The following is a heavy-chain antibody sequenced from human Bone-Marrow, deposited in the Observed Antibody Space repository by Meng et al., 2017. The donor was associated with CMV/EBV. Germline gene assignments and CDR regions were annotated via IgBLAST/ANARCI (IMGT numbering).Heavy chain of an antibody. J-gene: IGHJ3*02. CDR1: GGSFSGYY. Sequence: GSLRLSCAVYGGSFSGYYWSWIRQPPGKGLEWIGEINHSGSTNYNPSLKSRVTISVDTSKSQFSLKLNSVTAADTAVYYCARDRNAAFDIWGQGKRVTGSS. V-gene: IGHV4-34*01. CDR3: ARDRNAAFDI. CDR2: INHSGST.